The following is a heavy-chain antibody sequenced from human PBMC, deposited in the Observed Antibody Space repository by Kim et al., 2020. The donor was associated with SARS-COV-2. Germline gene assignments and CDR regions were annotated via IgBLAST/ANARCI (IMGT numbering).Heavy chain of an antibody. J-gene: IGHJ4*02. CDR3: ARMYSSSWYVDY. D-gene: IGHD6-13*01. V-gene: IGHV4-59*01. Sequence: NYNPSLKSRVTSSVDTSKNQFSLKLSSVTAADTAVYYCARMYSSSWYVDYWGQGTLVTVSS.